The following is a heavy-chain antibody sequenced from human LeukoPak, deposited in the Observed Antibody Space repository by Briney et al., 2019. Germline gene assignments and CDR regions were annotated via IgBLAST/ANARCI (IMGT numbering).Heavy chain of an antibody. CDR1: GGSVRSSNW. D-gene: IGHD3-9*01. V-gene: IGHV4-4*02. Sequence: PSETLSLTCAVSGGSVRSSNWWTWVRQPPGKGLEWIGEIYGSGSTNYNPSLKSRVTISVDTSKNQFSLKLSSVTAADTAVYYCARDPLRYFDWLLSEGDYWGQGTLVTVSS. J-gene: IGHJ4*02. CDR3: ARDPLRYFDWLLSEGDY. CDR2: IYGSGST.